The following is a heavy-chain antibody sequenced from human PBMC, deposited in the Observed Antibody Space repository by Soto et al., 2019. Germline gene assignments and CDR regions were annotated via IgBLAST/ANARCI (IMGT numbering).Heavy chain of an antibody. D-gene: IGHD3-10*01. V-gene: IGHV1-18*01. CDR1: GFTLNDFG. CDR2: ISGYDGNT. Sequence: QVQLVQSGAEVKKSGASVKVSCKASGFTLNDFGVSLVRQAPGQGLEWMGWISGYDGNTNFAQKYEGRVTMTIDSSTSTDYMELRNLRSDDTAMYYCAREKWFGQTPFDSWGQGTLVTVSS. J-gene: IGHJ4*02. CDR3: AREKWFGQTPFDS.